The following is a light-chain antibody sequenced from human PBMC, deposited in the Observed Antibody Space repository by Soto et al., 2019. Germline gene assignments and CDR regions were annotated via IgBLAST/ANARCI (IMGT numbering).Light chain of an antibody. V-gene: IGLV1-51*01. CDR1: SSNIGNNY. CDR2: DNN. J-gene: IGLJ3*02. CDR3: SSYAGSNNYWV. Sequence: QSVLTQPPSVSAAPGQKVTISCSGSSSNIGNNYVSWYQQLPGTAPKLLIYDNNKRPSGIPDRFSGSKSGTSATLGITGLQTGDEADYYCSSYAGSNNYWVFGGGTKLTVL.